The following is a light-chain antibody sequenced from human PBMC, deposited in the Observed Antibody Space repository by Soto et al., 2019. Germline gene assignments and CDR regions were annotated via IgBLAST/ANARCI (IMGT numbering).Light chain of an antibody. V-gene: IGKV3-15*01. CDR2: GAS. CDR3: QQYTNWPPNT. J-gene: IGKJ5*01. CDR1: QSVSSS. Sequence: EIVMTQSPGTLSXXXGXXXTLXXXASQSVSSSLAWYQQKPGQAPRLLILGASTRATGIPARFSGSGSGTEFTLTISSLQSEDFAVYYCQQYTNWPPNTFGQGTRLEI.